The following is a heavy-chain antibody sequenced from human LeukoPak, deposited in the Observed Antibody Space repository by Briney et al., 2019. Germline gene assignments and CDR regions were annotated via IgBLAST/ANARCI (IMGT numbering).Heavy chain of an antibody. CDR3: AGGYYGPRFDY. D-gene: IGHD3-10*01. J-gene: IGHJ4*02. Sequence: SETLSLTCAVYGGSFSGYYWSWIRQPPGKGLEWIGEINHSGSTNYNPSLKSRVTISVDTSKNQFSLKLSSVTAADTAVYYCAGGYYGPRFDYWGQGTLVTVSS. CDR2: INHSGST. CDR1: GGSFSGYY. V-gene: IGHV4-34*01.